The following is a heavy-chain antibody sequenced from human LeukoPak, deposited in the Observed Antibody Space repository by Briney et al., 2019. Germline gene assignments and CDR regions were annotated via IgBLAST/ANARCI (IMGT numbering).Heavy chain of an antibody. V-gene: IGHV3-23*01. Sequence: GGSLRLSCAASGFTFISYAMNWVRQAPGKGLEWVSGISGSGSSTYYAGSVEGRFTISRDNSKNTLYLQMDSLRAEDTAVYYCARDRAWNYFDYWGQGTLVTVSS. CDR2: ISGSGSST. CDR1: GFTFISYA. CDR3: ARDRAWNYFDY. D-gene: IGHD3-3*01. J-gene: IGHJ4*02.